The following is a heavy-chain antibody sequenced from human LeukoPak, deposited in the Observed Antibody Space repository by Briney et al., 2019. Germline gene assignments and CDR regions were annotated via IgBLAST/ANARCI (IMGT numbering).Heavy chain of an antibody. CDR1: GVSISSSYSY. D-gene: IGHD6-19*01. Sequence: PSETLSLTCTVSGVSISSSYSYWGWIRQPPGKGLEWIGSIYYSGSTYYNPSLKSRVTISVDTSKNQFSLKLSSVTAADTAVYYCASGYSSGWYSGYYYYMDVWGKGTTVTVSS. CDR2: IYYSGST. V-gene: IGHV4-39*07. CDR3: ASGYSSGWYSGYYYYMDV. J-gene: IGHJ6*03.